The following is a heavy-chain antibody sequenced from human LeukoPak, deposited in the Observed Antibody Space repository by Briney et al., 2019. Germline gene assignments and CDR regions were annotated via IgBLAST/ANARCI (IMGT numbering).Heavy chain of an antibody. CDR2: INHSGST. D-gene: IGHD4-17*01. V-gene: IGHV4-34*01. J-gene: IGHJ4*02. CDR3: ACLHGDYVDY. Sequence: PSETLSLTCAVYGGSFSGYYWSWIRQPPGKGLEWIGEINHSGSTNYNPSLKSRVTISVDTSKNQFSLKLSSVTAAGTAVYYCACLHGDYVDYWGQGTLVTVSS. CDR1: GGSFSGYY.